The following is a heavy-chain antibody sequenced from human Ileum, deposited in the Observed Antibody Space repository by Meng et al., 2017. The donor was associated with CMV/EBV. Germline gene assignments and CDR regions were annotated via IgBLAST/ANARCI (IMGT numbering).Heavy chain of an antibody. Sequence: GESLKISCAASGFTFSSYWMSWVRRAPGKGLEWVANIKQDGSEKYYVDSVKGRFTISRDNAKNSLYLQMNSLRAEDTAVYYCARRSGGGSYFHRFFDYWGQGTLVTVSS. CDR1: GFTFSSYW. V-gene: IGHV3-7*01. CDR3: ARRSGGGSYFHRFFDY. D-gene: IGHD1-26*01. CDR2: IKQDGSEK. J-gene: IGHJ4*02.